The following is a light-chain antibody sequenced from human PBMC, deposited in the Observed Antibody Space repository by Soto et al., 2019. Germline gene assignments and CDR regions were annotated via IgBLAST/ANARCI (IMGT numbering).Light chain of an antibody. J-gene: IGKJ1*01. V-gene: IGKV3-20*01. CDR1: QSVSSSY. Sequence: VLTQSPGPLSLSPGESATLSCRDSQSVSSSYLAWYQQKTGQAPRLLIYGESSRATGIPDRFSGSGSGTDLNLTIDRLQPEDFAMYYCQQYSDSPPTCGQGTKVDIK. CDR3: QQYSDSPPT. CDR2: GES.